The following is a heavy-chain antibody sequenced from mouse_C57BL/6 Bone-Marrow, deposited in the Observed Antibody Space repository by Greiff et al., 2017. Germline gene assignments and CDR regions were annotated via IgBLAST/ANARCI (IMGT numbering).Heavy chain of an antibody. D-gene: IGHD1-1*01. Sequence: EVKLMESGGGLVQPGESLKLSCESNEYEFPSHDMSWVRKTPEKRLELVAAINSDGGSTYYPDTMERRFIISRDNTKKTLYLQMSSLRSEDTALYYCARPLYYYGSYAMDYWGQGTSVTVSS. CDR3: ARPLYYYGSYAMDY. V-gene: IGHV5-2*01. CDR2: INSDGGST. CDR1: EYEFPSHD. J-gene: IGHJ4*01.